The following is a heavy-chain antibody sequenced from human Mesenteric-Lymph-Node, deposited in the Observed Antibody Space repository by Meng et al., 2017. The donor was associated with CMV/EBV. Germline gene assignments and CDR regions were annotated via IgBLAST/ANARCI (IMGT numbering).Heavy chain of an antibody. J-gene: IGHJ6*02. CDR2: IKQDGSEK. Sequence: GESLKISCAASGFTFSSYWMSWVRQAPGKGLEWVANIKQDGSEKYYVDSVKGRFTISRDNAKNSLYLQMNSLRAEDTAVYYCARSLGDIVVVPAAEEDYYGMDVWGQGTTVTVS. D-gene: IGHD2-2*01. V-gene: IGHV3-7*01. CDR3: ARSLGDIVVVPAAEEDYYGMDV. CDR1: GFTFSSYW.